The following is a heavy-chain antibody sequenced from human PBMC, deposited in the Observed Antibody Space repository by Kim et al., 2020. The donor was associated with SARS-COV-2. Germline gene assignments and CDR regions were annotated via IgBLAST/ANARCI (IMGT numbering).Heavy chain of an antibody. CDR1: GGTFSSYA. V-gene: IGHV1-69*13. CDR3: ASQTERGYSYGYCV. Sequence: SVKVSCKASGGTFSSYAISWVRQAPGQGLEWMGGIIPIFGTANYAQKFQGRVTITADESTSTAYMELSSLRSEDTAVYYCASQTERGYSYGYCVWGQGTTVTVSS. J-gene: IGHJ6*02. D-gene: IGHD5-18*01. CDR2: IIPIFGTA.